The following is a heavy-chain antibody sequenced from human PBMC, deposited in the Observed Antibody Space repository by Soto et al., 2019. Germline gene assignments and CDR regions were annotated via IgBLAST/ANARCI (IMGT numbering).Heavy chain of an antibody. J-gene: IGHJ4*02. D-gene: IGHD2-21*02. CDR3: ARGPVVTPFVDY. CDR1: GGSVTSGNYY. Sequence: SETLSLTCTVSGGSVTSGNYYWSWIRQPPGKGLEWIGHIYYSGSTNYNPSLKSRVTISVDASKNQFSLKLSSVTAADTALYYCARGPVVTPFVDYWGQGTLVTVSS. CDR2: IYYSGST. V-gene: IGHV4-61*01.